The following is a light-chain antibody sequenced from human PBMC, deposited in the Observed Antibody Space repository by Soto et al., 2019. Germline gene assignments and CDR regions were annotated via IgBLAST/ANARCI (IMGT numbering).Light chain of an antibody. CDR2: GAS. Sequence: EIVMTQSPATLTVSPGERATLSSRSSQSVSTNLAWYQQKPGQAPRVLIYGASTRATGIPARFSGSGSGTEFTLIISSLQSEDFGVYYCQHYKNWPPPWTVGPGTKVDIK. V-gene: IGKV3-15*01. CDR3: QHYKNWPPPWT. J-gene: IGKJ1*01. CDR1: QSVSTN.